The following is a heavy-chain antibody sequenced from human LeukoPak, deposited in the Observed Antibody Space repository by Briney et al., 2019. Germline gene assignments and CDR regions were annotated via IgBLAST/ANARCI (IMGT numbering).Heavy chain of an antibody. Sequence: GGSLRLSCAASGFSFDDYAMHWVRQAPGKGLEWVSGISWSSGSIGYADSVKGRFIISRDNAKNSLYLQMNSVRAEDTAVYYCAREGTFGDYRASGDHWGQGALVTVSS. CDR3: AREGTFGDYRASGDH. CDR1: GFSFDDYA. CDR2: ISWSSGSI. J-gene: IGHJ4*02. V-gene: IGHV3-9*01. D-gene: IGHD2-21*02.